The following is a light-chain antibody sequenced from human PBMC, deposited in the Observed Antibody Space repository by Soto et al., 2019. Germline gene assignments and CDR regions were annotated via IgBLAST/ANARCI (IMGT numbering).Light chain of an antibody. CDR2: AAS. CDR3: QQFNTSPWT. V-gene: IGKV1-9*01. J-gene: IGKJ1*01. Sequence: IQLTQSPSSLSASVGDRVTITCRASQDIAIYLAWYQQKPGEAPKLLIYAASTLYGGVPSRFSGSGSGTDFTLTISSLQPEDFATYYCQQFNTSPWTFGQGTKVDIK. CDR1: QDIAIY.